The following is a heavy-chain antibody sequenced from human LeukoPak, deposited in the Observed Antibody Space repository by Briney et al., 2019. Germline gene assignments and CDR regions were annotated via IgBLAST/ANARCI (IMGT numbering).Heavy chain of an antibody. CDR2: IWYDRSNK. Sequence: PGGSLRLSCAASGFTFSSYGMHWVRQAPGKGLEWVAVIWYDRSNKYYADSVKGRFTISRDNSKNTLYLQMNSLRAEDTAAYYCARPEDYYDSSGYYFAFDIWGQGTMVTVSS. J-gene: IGHJ3*02. D-gene: IGHD3-22*01. CDR1: GFTFSSYG. CDR3: ARPEDYYDSSGYYFAFDI. V-gene: IGHV3-33*01.